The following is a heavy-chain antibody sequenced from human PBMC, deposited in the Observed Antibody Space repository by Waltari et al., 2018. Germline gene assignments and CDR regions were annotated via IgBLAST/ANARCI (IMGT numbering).Heavy chain of an antibody. J-gene: IGHJ4*02. CDR3: ARDPHDNWNDLDY. V-gene: IGHV3-7*01. Sequence: EGQLVGSGGGLVQPGASVRLSCGAAGFIFRKNWMSCVRVAQGKGLEWVANINQDGGEVYYVDSVKGRFTISRDNANNSLYLQMNSLRAEDTAVYYCARDPHDNWNDLDYWGQGTLVTVSS. CDR1: GFIFRKNW. CDR2: INQDGGEV. D-gene: IGHD1-20*01.